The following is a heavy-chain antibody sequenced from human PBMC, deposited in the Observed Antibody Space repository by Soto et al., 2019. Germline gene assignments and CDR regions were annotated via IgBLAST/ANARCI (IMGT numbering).Heavy chain of an antibody. J-gene: IGHJ6*02. V-gene: IGHV4-39*01. D-gene: IGHD1-1*01. CDR1: GDSIGRGGYY. CDR2: IXXSXXX. Sequence: PSETLSLTCTVSGDSIGRGGYYWTWIRQHPGKGLXWIXTIXXSXXXXXNXXLKNRVTISGDTSRNQFSLRPTSVTAAETAVYYCARHTTYYYYGMDVWGQGTTVTVSS. CDR3: ARHTTYYYYGMDV.